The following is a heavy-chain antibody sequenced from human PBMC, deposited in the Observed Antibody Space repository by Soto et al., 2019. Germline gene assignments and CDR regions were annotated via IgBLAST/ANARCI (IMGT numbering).Heavy chain of an antibody. CDR3: AFLLLLVRHYYYGIDL. D-gene: IGHD2-15*01. V-gene: IGHV4-39*01. J-gene: IGHJ6*02. Sequence: SETLSLTCTVSGGSISSSSYYWGWIRQPPGKGLEWIGSIYYIGSTHYTPSLKSRVTISLDTSKNQFSLKLSSVTAADTAVYYCAFLLLLVRHYYYGIDLWPQRPTFTLS. CDR2: IYYIGST. CDR1: GGSISSSSYY.